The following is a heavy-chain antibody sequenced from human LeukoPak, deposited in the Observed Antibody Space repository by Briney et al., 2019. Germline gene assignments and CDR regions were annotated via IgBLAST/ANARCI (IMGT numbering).Heavy chain of an antibody. D-gene: IGHD3-22*01. CDR3: ARDLYYDGSGGDL. CDR1: GFTVSSTY. J-gene: IGHJ2*01. CDR2: VYTAGST. Sequence: PGGSLRLSCAASGFTVSSTYMSWVRQAPGKGLEWVSVVYTAGSTFYADSVKGRFTSSRDSSKNTLYLQMNSLRAEDTAVCYCARDLYYDGSGGDLWGRGTLVTVSS. V-gene: IGHV3-53*01.